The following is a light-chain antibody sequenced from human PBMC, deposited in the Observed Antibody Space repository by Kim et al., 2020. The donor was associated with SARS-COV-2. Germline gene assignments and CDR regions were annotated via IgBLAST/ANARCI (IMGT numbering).Light chain of an antibody. CDR2: GAS. CDR1: ESIRSN. J-gene: IGKJ1*01. CDR3: QQYNKWPRT. V-gene: IGKV3-15*01. Sequence: EIVMTQSPATLSVSPGERATLSCRASESIRSNLAWYQQKLGQAPRLLIYGASTRATGISARFSGGGSGTEFTLTITSLQSEDFAVYYCQQYNKWPRTFGQGTKVEIK.